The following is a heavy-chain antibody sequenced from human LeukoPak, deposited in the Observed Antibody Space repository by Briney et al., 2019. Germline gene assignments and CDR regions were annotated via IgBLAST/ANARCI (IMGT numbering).Heavy chain of an antibody. Sequence: GRSLRLSCAASGFTFSSYAMHCVRQAPGKGLEWVAVISYDGSNKYYADSVKGRFTISRDNSKNTLYLQMNSLRAEDTAVYYCARNHEQYYDFWSGYYTKIDYYYYGMDVWGQGTTVTVSS. CDR3: ARNHEQYYDFWSGYYTKIDYYYYGMDV. V-gene: IGHV3-30-3*01. CDR1: GFTFSSYA. J-gene: IGHJ6*02. D-gene: IGHD3-3*01. CDR2: ISYDGSNK.